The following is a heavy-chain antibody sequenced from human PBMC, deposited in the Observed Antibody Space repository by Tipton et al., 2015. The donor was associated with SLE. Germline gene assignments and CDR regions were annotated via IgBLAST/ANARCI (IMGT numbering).Heavy chain of an antibody. D-gene: IGHD5-12*01. CDR2: VHHSGAT. V-gene: IGHV4-39*01. J-gene: IGHJ5*02. Sequence: TLSLTCIVSGASISDGENHWAWIRQPPGKGLEWIGSVHHSGATYYSPSLKSRVTISMDTSKNQFSLRLSSVIAADTAVYYCSRHLPSRAYCSGYEILFVPWGQGILVTVSS. CDR1: GASISDGENH. CDR3: SRHLPSRAYCSGYEILFVP.